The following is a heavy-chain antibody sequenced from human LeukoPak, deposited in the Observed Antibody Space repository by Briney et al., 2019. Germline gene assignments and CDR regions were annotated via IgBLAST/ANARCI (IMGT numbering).Heavy chain of an antibody. J-gene: IGHJ5*02. Sequence: ASVKVSCKASGYTFTSFGISLVRQAPGQGLEWMGWISVYDGNTNYAQNFQGRISMTTDTSTSTAYMELRSLRSDDTVMYYCARVRTWLDPWGQGTLVTVSS. CDR1: GYTFTSFG. V-gene: IGHV1-18*01. CDR3: ARVRTWLDP. CDR2: ISVYDGNT.